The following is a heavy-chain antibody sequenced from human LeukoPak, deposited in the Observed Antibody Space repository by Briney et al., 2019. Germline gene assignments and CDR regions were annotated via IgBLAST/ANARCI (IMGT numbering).Heavy chain of an antibody. J-gene: IGHJ3*02. CDR3: ARDLAGFDAFDI. Sequence: SVKVSCKASGYTFTSYAISRVRQAPGQGLEWMGGIIPIFGTANYAQKFQGRVTITADESTSTAYMELSSLRSEDTAVYYCARDLAGFDAFDIWGQGTMVTVSS. CDR1: GYTFTSYA. V-gene: IGHV1-69*13. CDR2: IIPIFGTA.